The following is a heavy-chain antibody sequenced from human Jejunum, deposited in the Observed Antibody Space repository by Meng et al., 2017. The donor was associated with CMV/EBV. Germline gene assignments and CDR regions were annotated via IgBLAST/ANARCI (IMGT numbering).Heavy chain of an antibody. CDR3: ARLSDS. CDR1: GFTFSSHS. J-gene: IGHJ4*02. Sequence: SSSASGFTFSSHSMSWVRQAPVKGLMWVASITSIGGNTYYADSVKGRFTISRDNSKNPLYLQMNSLRADDTAVYYCARLSDSWGQGTLVTVSS. D-gene: IGHD2-15*01. V-gene: IGHV3-23*01. CDR2: ITSIGGNT.